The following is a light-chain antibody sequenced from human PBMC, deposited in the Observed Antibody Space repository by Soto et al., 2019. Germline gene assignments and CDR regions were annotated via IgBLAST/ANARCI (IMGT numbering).Light chain of an antibody. CDR3: SSYAGSNVV. Sequence: QSVLTQPPSVSGSPGQSVTISCTGTSSDVGGYNYVSWYQQHPGKAPKLMIYEVSKRPSGVPDRFSGSKSGNTASLTVSGLQAEDEADYYCSSYAGSNVVFGGGTKVTVL. CDR2: EVS. V-gene: IGLV2-8*01. CDR1: SSDVGGYNY. J-gene: IGLJ2*01.